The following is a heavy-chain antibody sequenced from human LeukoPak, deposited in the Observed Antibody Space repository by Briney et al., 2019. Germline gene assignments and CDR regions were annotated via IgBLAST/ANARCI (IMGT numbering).Heavy chain of an antibody. Sequence: GGSLRLSCAASGFTFDDYGMSWVRQAPGKGLEWVSGINWNGGSTGYADSVKGRFTISRDNAKNSPYLQMNSLRAEDTALYHCARVRDYYDSSGYEDYWGQGTLVTVSS. CDR3: ARVRDYYDSSGYEDY. V-gene: IGHV3-20*01. CDR1: GFTFDDYG. CDR2: INWNGGST. J-gene: IGHJ4*02. D-gene: IGHD3-22*01.